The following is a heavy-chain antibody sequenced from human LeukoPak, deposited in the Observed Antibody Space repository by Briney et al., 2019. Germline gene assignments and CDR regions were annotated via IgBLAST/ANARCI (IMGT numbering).Heavy chain of an antibody. D-gene: IGHD3-22*01. CDR1: GFTFRKYG. CDR3: AKSPYDSSGYSSFDY. V-gene: IGHV3-30*18. Sequence: AGGSLRLSCVASGFTFRKYGMHWVRQAPGKGLEWVAVISYDGSNKYYADSVKGRFTISRDNSKNTLYLQMNSLRAEDTAVYYCAKSPYDSSGYSSFDYWGQGTLVTVSS. CDR2: ISYDGSNK. J-gene: IGHJ4*02.